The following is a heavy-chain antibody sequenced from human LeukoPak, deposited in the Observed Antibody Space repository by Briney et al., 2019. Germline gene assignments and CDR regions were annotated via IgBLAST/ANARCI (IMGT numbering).Heavy chain of an antibody. CDR3: AKDGIGGIYYDSSGYFDN. D-gene: IGHD3-22*01. CDR2: ISGSGGST. CDR1: GFTFNNYA. Sequence: GGSLSLSCAASGFTFNNYAMSWVRQAPGKGLEWVSAISGSGGSTYYADPLKGRFTISRDNSKNTLYLQMNSLRAEDTALYYCAKDGIGGIYYDSSGYFDNWGQGTLVTVSS. J-gene: IGHJ4*02. V-gene: IGHV3-23*01.